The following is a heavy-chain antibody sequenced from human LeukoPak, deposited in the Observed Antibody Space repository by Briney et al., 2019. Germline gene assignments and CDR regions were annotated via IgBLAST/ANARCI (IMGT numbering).Heavy chain of an antibody. CDR2: IKQDGSEK. CDR1: GFTFSSYW. CDR3: ARDTRVRYFDWLPYDY. J-gene: IGHJ4*02. D-gene: IGHD3-9*01. Sequence: GGSLRLCCAASGFTFSSYWMTWVRQAPGRGLEWVANIKQDGSEKYYVDSVKGRFTISRDNAKNSLYLQMNSLRAEDTAVYYCARDTRVRYFDWLPYDYWGQGTLVTVSS. V-gene: IGHV3-7*01.